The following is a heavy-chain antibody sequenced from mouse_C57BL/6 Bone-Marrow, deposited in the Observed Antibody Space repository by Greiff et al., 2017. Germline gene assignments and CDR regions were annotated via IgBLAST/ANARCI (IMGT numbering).Heavy chain of an antibody. CDR3: ARHSAVGFAY. V-gene: IGHV5-6*01. Sequence: EVKLMESGGDLVKPGGSLKLSCAASGFTFSSYGMSWVRQTPDKRLEWVATISSGGSYTSYPDSVKGRFTISRDNAKNTLYLQMSSLKSEDTAMYYCARHSAVGFAYWGQGTLVTVSA. D-gene: IGHD6-1*01. J-gene: IGHJ3*01. CDR1: GFTFSSYG. CDR2: ISSGGSYT.